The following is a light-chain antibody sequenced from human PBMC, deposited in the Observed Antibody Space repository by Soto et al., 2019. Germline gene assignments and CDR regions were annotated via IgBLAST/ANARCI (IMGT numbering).Light chain of an antibody. CDR2: GTS. Sequence: EIVMTQSPATLSVSPGERATLSCRASQSVSSNLAWYKQKPGQAPRLLIYGTSTRATGIPARFSGSGSGTEFTLTISSLQSEDFAVYYCQQYNDWPPKQYTFGQGTKLEIK. CDR1: QSVSSN. CDR3: QQYNDWPPKQYT. J-gene: IGKJ2*01. V-gene: IGKV3-15*01.